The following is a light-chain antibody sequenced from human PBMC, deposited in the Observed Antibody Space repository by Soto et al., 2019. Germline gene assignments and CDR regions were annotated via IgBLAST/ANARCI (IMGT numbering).Light chain of an antibody. V-gene: IGLV1-40*01. CDR3: QSYDRSLSGSYVV. CDR2: GNS. J-gene: IGLJ2*01. CDR1: SSNIGAGYD. Sequence: QSVLTQPPSVSGAPGQRVTISCTGSSSNIGAGYDVHWYQQLPGTAPKLLIYGNSNRPSGVPDRFSGSKSGTSASLAITGLQAEDEAYYYCQSYDRSLSGSYVVFGGGTKLTVL.